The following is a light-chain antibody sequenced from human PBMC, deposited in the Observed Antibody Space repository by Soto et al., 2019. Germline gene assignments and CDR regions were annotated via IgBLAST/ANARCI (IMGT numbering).Light chain of an antibody. CDR1: RSVTSNY. Sequence: IGLTQSPGTLSLSPGERATLSCRASRSVTSNYLGWYQQKPGQAPRILIYGASSRATGIPDRFSGSGSGTDFTLTVSRLEPEDCALYYCQQYASSPFTFGQGTKLEI. CDR2: GAS. J-gene: IGKJ2*01. V-gene: IGKV3-20*01. CDR3: QQYASSPFT.